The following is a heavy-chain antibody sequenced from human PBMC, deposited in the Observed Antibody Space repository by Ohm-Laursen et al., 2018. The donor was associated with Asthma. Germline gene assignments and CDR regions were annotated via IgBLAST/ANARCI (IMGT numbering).Heavy chain of an antibody. CDR2: IRSKADSHAT. D-gene: IGHD5/OR15-5a*01. CDR3: TRMGSTRDF. J-gene: IGHJ4*02. Sequence: SLRLSCSASGFTFRTSAIHWVRQISGKGLEWVGRIRSKADSHATAYAPSVNGRFTISRDNSKNTAYLQMNSLKSEDTAIYYCTRMGSTRDFWGQGTLVTVSS. V-gene: IGHV3-73*01. CDR1: GFTFRTSA.